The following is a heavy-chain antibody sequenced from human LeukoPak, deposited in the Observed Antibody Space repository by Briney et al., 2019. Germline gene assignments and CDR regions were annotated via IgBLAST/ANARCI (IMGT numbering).Heavy chain of an antibody. Sequence: SETLSLTWTVSGGSISSYYWSWIRQPPGKGLEWIGYIYYSGSTYYNPSLKSRVTISVDTSRNEFSLRLSSVTAADTAVYYCARDRQQLVRGDYFDYWGQGTLVTVSS. CDR2: IYYSGST. CDR1: GGSISSYY. V-gene: IGHV4-59*12. J-gene: IGHJ4*02. CDR3: ARDRQQLVRGDYFDY. D-gene: IGHD6-13*01.